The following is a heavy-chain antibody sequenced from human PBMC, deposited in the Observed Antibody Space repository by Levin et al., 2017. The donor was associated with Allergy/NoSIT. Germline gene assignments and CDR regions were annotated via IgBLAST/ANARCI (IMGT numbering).Heavy chain of an antibody. CDR2: IYSGGST. Sequence: GGSLRLSCAASGFTVSSNYMSWVRQAPGKGLEWVSVIYSGGSTYYADSVKGRFTISRDNSKNTLYLQMNSLRAEDTAVYYCARAGTWMGHYYYYGMDVWGQGTTVTVSS. CDR1: GFTVSSNY. CDR3: ARAGTWMGHYYYYGMDV. J-gene: IGHJ6*02. D-gene: IGHD6-13*01. V-gene: IGHV3-53*01.